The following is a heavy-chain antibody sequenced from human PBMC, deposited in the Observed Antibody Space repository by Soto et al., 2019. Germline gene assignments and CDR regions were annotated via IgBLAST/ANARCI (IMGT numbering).Heavy chain of an antibody. J-gene: IGHJ3*02. CDR2: ISGSGGST. D-gene: IGHD6-6*01. V-gene: IGHV3-23*01. Sequence: EVQLLESGGGLVQPGGSLRLSCAASGFTFSSYAMTWVRQAPAQGLAWVSGISGSGGSTHYADSVKLRFTISRDSSKNTLDLQMDSLRGEDTAVYYCAKKTDSSSPWGALDIWGQGTMVSVSS. CDR1: GFTFSSYA. CDR3: AKKTDSSSPWGALDI.